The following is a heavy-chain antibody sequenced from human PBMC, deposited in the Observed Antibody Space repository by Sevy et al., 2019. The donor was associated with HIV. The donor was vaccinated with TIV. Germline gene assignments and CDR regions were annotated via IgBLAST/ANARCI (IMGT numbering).Heavy chain of an antibody. J-gene: IGHJ4*02. D-gene: IGHD2-15*01. CDR3: ARPPPYCSGGSCYLEY. V-gene: IGHV3-7*01. CDR2: IKQDGSEK. Sequence: GGSLRLSCAASGFPFRSYWMTWVRQAPGKGLEWVANIKQDGSEKYYVDCVKGRFTISRDNAKNSLYLQMNSLRAEDTAVYYCARPPPYCSGGSCYLEYWGQGTLVTVSS. CDR1: GFPFRSYW.